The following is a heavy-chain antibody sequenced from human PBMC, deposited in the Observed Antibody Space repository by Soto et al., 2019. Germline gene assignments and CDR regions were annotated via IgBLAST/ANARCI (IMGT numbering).Heavy chain of an antibody. J-gene: IGHJ6*02. D-gene: IGHD2-15*01. CDR2: IYYSGST. Sequence: ASETLSLTCTVSGGSVSSGSYYWSWIRQPPGKGLEWIGYIYYSGSTNYNPSLKSRVTISVDTSKNQFSLKLSSVTAADTAVYYCAREVVAATPVFYYYYGMDVWGQGTTVTVSS. V-gene: IGHV4-61*01. CDR1: GGSVSSGSYY. CDR3: AREVVAATPVFYYYYGMDV.